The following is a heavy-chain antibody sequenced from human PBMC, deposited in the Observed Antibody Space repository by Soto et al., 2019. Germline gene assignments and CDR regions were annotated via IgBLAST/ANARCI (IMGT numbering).Heavy chain of an antibody. J-gene: IGHJ3*02. CDR1: GGNFNTYP. CDR3: ARDSRLWGSTGWKRENLFDI. Sequence: QVQLEQSGAEVKRPGSSVKVSCKTSGGNFNTYPISWVRQAPGHRLEWMGKIIPIFGTPDYAQKFQGRVTINADEATTTVYMERRRLKSDDSAVYYCARDSRLWGSTGWKRENLFDIWGQGTMVTVSS. D-gene: IGHD3-16*01. V-gene: IGHV1-69*18. CDR2: IIPIFGTP.